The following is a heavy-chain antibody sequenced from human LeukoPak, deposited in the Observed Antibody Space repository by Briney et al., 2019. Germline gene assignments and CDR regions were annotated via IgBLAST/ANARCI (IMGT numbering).Heavy chain of an antibody. D-gene: IGHD1-26*01. Sequence: SQTLSLTCTVSGGSISSYYWSWIRQPPGKGLEWVGYIYYSGSTNYNPSLKSRVTISVDTSKNQLSLKLSSVTAADTGVYYWARGGRSKWESTEVDYWGQGTLVTVSS. CDR3: ARGGRSKWESTEVDY. CDR2: IYYSGST. V-gene: IGHV4-59*01. CDR1: GGSISSYY. J-gene: IGHJ4*02.